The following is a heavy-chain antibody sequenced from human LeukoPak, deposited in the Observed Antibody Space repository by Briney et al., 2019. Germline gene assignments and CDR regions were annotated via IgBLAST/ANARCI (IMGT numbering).Heavy chain of an antibody. V-gene: IGHV1-18*01. CDR2: ISAYNGNT. Sequence: ASVKVSFKASGYRFTSYGISWVRQAPGQGLEWMGWISAYNGNTNYAQKLQGRVTMTTDTSTSTAYMELRSLRSDDTAVYYCARGGDGDILTGLVFDYWGQGTLVTASS. J-gene: IGHJ4*02. D-gene: IGHD3-9*01. CDR1: GYRFTSYG. CDR3: ARGGDGDILTGLVFDY.